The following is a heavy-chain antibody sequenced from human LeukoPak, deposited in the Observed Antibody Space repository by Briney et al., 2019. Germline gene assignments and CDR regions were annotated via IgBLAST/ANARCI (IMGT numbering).Heavy chain of an antibody. CDR3: ARDEQWLRTFDI. J-gene: IGHJ3*02. V-gene: IGHV3-7*01. Sequence: GSLRLSCAASGFTFSSYWMSWVRQAPGKGLEWVANIKEDGSEKFYVDSVKGRFTISRDNAKNSLYLQVNSLRVEDTAVYYCARDEQWLRTFDIWGQGTMVTVSS. D-gene: IGHD6-19*01. CDR1: GFTFSSYW. CDR2: IKEDGSEK.